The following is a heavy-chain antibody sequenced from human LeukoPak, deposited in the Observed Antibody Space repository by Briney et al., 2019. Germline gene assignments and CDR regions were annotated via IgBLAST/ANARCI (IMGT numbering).Heavy chain of an antibody. D-gene: IGHD6-19*01. V-gene: IGHV3-23*01. CDR1: GDSITSSTYY. CDR2: MSGSGATA. J-gene: IGHJ4*02. CDR3: AKDNAQWPRVFDY. Sequence: PSETLSLTCTVSGDSITSSTYYWGWIRQPPGKGLEWVSGMSGSGATAYYADSVKGRFTISRDNSDNTVYLQMNSLSAEDTAVYYCAKDNAQWPRVFDYWGQGTLVTVSS.